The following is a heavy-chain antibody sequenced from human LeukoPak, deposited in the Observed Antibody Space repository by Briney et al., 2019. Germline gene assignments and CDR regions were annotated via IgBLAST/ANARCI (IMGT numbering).Heavy chain of an antibody. CDR3: AKHRFESGGYHSTD. CDR1: GFTFSSYA. Sequence: PGGSLRLSCAASGFTFSSYATSWVRQAPGKGLAWVSTISGGSGSTYCADSVKGRFTISRDNSKNTLYLQMNSLRDEDTAVYYCAKHRFESGGYHSTDWGQGTLVTVSS. J-gene: IGHJ4*02. V-gene: IGHV3-23*01. CDR2: ISGGSGST. D-gene: IGHD3-22*01.